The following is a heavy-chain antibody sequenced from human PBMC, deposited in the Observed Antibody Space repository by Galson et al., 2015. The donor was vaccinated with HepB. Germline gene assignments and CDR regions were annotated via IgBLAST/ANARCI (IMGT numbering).Heavy chain of an antibody. CDR3: AKEETPGWYFRGYYYYGMDV. CDR2: TSYDGTNN. D-gene: IGHD6-19*01. V-gene: IGHV3-30*18. J-gene: IGHJ6*02. Sequence: SLRLSCAASGFIFSNYGMHWVRQAPGKGLEWVAVTSYDGTNNYYADSVKGRFTVSRDSSKNMLSLQMNSLRAEDTAVYYCAKEETPGWYFRGYYYYGMDVWGQGTTVTVSS. CDR1: GFIFSNYG.